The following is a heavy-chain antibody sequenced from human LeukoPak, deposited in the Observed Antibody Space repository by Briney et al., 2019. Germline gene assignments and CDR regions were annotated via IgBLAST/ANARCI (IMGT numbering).Heavy chain of an antibody. CDR3: TPVGAPAYFQH. CDR2: IKSKSDGGTT. Sequence: PGGSLRLSCAASGFTFSNAWMSWVRQAPGKGLEWVGSIKSKSDGGTTDYAAPVKGRFTVSRDDSKNTLYLQMNSLKPEDTAVYYCTPVGAPAYFQHWGQGALITVSS. J-gene: IGHJ1*01. D-gene: IGHD3-10*01. V-gene: IGHV3-15*01. CDR1: GFTFSNAW.